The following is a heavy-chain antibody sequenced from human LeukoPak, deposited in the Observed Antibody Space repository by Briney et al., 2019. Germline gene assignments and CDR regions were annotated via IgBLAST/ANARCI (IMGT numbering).Heavy chain of an antibody. CDR1: GFTFSSYA. Sequence: GGSLRLSCAASGFTFSSYAMSWVCQAPGKGLEWVSAISGSGGSTYYADSVKGRFTISRDNSKNTLYLQMNSLRAEDTAVYYCARDYIVGATSWFDPWGQGTLVTVSS. CDR2: ISGSGGST. CDR3: ARDYIVGATSWFDP. V-gene: IGHV3-23*01. D-gene: IGHD1-26*01. J-gene: IGHJ5*02.